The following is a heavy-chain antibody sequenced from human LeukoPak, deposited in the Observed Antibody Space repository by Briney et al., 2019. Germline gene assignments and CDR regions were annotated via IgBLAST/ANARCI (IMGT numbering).Heavy chain of an antibody. J-gene: IGHJ6*03. Sequence: GGSLRLSCAASGFTFSSYAMSWVRQAPGKGLEWVSATSGSGGSTYYADSVKGRFTISRDNSKNTLYLQMNSLRAEDTAVYYCAKGYGSGSYFFYYYYYMDVWGKGTTVTVSS. D-gene: IGHD3-10*01. CDR3: AKGYGSGSYFFYYYYYMDV. CDR1: GFTFSSYA. CDR2: TSGSGGST. V-gene: IGHV3-23*01.